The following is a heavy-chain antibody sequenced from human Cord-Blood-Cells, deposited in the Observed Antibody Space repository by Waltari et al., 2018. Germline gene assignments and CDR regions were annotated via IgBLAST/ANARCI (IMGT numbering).Heavy chain of an antibody. D-gene: IGHD2-2*01. CDR3: AREGTIVVVPAAIDY. CDR2: IIPILGIA. V-gene: IGHV1-69*09. J-gene: IGHJ4*02. Sequence: QVQLVQSGAEVKKPGSSVKVPCTASGGTFSSYAISWVRQAPGQGLAWMGRIIPILGIANYAQKFQGRVTITADKSTSTAYMELSSLRSEDTAVYYCAREGTIVVVPAAIDYWGQGTLVTVSS. CDR1: GGTFSSYA.